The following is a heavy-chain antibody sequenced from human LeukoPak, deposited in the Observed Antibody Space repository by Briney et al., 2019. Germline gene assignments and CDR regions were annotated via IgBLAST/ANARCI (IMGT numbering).Heavy chain of an antibody. CDR1: GFIFSSYN. Sequence: GGSLRLSCSASGFIFSSYNMNWVRQAPGPALEWFSSITSSSSHTFSADSVSGRYTIFRDNAQKSLYLQMDSLIAEDTAVYYCARDPYSGGYGADYYYYMDVWGKGTTVTVSS. V-gene: IGHV3-21*01. J-gene: IGHJ6*03. D-gene: IGHD1-26*01. CDR2: ITSSSSHT. CDR3: ARDPYSGGYGADYYYYMDV.